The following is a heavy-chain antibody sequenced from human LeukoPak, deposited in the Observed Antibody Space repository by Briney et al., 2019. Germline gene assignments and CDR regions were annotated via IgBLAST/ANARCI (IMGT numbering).Heavy chain of an antibody. J-gene: IGHJ4*02. Sequence: SETLSLTCTVSGGSISGFYWSWIRQPAGKGLEWIGRIYPSGGTTYNPSLKRRVTMSTDTSKTQFSLKLRSMTAADTAVYYCAREYGERDYWGQGTLVTVSS. D-gene: IGHD4/OR15-4a*01. V-gene: IGHV4-4*07. CDR1: GGSISGFY. CDR3: AREYGERDY. CDR2: IYPSGGT.